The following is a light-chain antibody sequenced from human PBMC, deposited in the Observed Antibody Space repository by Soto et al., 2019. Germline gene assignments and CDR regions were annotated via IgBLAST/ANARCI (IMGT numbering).Light chain of an antibody. Sequence: QSALTQPASVSGSPGQSITISCTGTSSDIGGYNYVSWYQQHPGEAPKLMIYEVTNRPSGVSSRFSGSKSGNTASLTISALQAEDEADYYCSSYTSSSTLVFGGGTKLTVL. J-gene: IGLJ3*02. CDR2: EVT. V-gene: IGLV2-14*01. CDR3: SSYTSSSTLV. CDR1: SSDIGGYNY.